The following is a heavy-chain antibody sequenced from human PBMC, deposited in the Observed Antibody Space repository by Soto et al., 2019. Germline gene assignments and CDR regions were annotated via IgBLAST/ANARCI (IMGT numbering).Heavy chain of an antibody. CDR3: ARETYYYDSSGYYHDAFDI. CDR1: GGTFSSYA. D-gene: IGHD3-22*01. Sequence: QVQLVQSGAEVKKPGSSVKVSCKASGGTFSSYAISWVRQAPGQGLEWMGGIIPIFGTANYAQKFQGRVTITADKSTSIAYMELSSLRSEDTAVYYCARETYYYDSSGYYHDAFDIWGQGTMVTVSS. J-gene: IGHJ3*02. V-gene: IGHV1-69*06. CDR2: IIPIFGTA.